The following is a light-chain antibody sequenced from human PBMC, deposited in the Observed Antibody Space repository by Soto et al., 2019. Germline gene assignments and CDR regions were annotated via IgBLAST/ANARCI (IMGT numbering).Light chain of an antibody. J-gene: IGKJ3*01. CDR2: DAS. V-gene: IGKV3-11*01. CDR1: QSVSSY. Sequence: EIVLTQSPATLSLSPGERATLSCRASQSVSSYLAWYQQKPGQAPRLLIYDASNRATGIPARFSGSGSGTDFTLTLSSLGPEDFAVYYCQQRSNWPPRVTFGPGTKVDIK. CDR3: QQRSNWPPRVT.